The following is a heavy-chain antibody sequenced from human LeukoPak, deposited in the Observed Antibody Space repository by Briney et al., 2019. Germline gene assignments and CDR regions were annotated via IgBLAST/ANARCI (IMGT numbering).Heavy chain of an antibody. CDR1: GSNFIYYW. V-gene: IGHV5-51*01. D-gene: IGHD3-22*01. CDR3: ARLSCTSSSCSNYNGMDV. Sequence: GESLKISCRASGSNFIYYWVAWVRQMPGKGLEWMGIIYPGDSDTRYSLSFQGQVTFSADKSITTAYLQWDSLKASDTAIYYCARLSCTSSSCSNYNGMDVWGQGTTVTVSS. J-gene: IGHJ6*02. CDR2: IYPGDSDT.